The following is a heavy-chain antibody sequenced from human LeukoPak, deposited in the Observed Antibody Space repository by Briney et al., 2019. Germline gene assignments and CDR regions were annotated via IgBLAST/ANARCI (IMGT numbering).Heavy chain of an antibody. CDR1: GFTFTSSW. CDR2: IKQDGSEK. CDR3: AREKWSRYYYGMDV. V-gene: IGHV3-7*04. Sequence: LGGSLRLSCVVSGFTFTSSWVSWVRQAPGKGLEWVANIKQDGSEKYYVDSVKGRFTISRDNAKNSLYLQMNSLRAEDTAVYYCAREKWSRYYYGMDVWGQGTTVTVSS. J-gene: IGHJ6*02. D-gene: IGHD2-15*01.